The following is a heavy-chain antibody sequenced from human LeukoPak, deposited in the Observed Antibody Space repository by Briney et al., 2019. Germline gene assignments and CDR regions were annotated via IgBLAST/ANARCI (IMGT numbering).Heavy chain of an antibody. Sequence: SETLSLTCAVYGGSFSGYYWSWIRQPPGKGLEWIGEINHSGSTNYNPSLKSRVTISVDTSKNQFSLKLSSVTAADTAVYYCANRQPYYYYGMDVWGQGTTVTVSS. CDR3: ANRQPYYYYGMDV. V-gene: IGHV4-34*01. CDR2: INHSGST. CDR1: GGSFSGYY. J-gene: IGHJ6*02.